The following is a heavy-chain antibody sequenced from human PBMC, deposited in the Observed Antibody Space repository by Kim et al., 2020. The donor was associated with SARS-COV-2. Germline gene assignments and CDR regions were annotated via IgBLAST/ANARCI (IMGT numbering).Heavy chain of an antibody. Sequence: GGSLRLSCAASGFTFSSYSINWVRQAPGKGLEWVSSISSSSSYIYYADSVKGRFTISRDNAKNSLYLQMNSLRAEDTAVYYCARVLRGSNPYYFDYWGQGTLVTVSS. CDR3: ARVLRGSNPYYFDY. CDR1: GFTFSSYS. J-gene: IGHJ4*02. CDR2: ISSSSSYI. V-gene: IGHV3-21*01. D-gene: IGHD2-15*01.